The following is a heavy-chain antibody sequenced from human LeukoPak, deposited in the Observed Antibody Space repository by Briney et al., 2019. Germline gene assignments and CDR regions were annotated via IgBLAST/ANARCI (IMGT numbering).Heavy chain of an antibody. CDR3: ARVGYPVYYYYMDV. Sequence: ASVKVSCKASGYSFTSFGMSWVRQAPGQGLEWMGWINTNTGNPRYAQGFTGRFVFSLDTSVSTAYLQISSLKAEDTAVYYCARVGYPVYYYYMDVWGKGTTVTVSS. V-gene: IGHV7-4-1*02. J-gene: IGHJ6*03. CDR1: GYSFTSFG. CDR2: INTNTGNP. D-gene: IGHD6-13*01.